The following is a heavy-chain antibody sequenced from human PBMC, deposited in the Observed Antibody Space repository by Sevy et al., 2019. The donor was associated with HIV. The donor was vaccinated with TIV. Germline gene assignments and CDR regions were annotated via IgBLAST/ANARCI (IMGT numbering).Heavy chain of an antibody. CDR2: IYCGGST. V-gene: IGHV4-39*01. Sequence: SETLSLTCIVSGGPISTCTNFWGWIRQPPGKGLEWIGSIYCGGSTYYNPSLKSRVAISVDTSKNQFSLKVNPVSAADTAVYYCARGRITFFDDWGQGALVTLSS. J-gene: IGHJ4*02. CDR1: GGPISTCTNF. D-gene: IGHD3-16*01. CDR3: ARGRITFFDD.